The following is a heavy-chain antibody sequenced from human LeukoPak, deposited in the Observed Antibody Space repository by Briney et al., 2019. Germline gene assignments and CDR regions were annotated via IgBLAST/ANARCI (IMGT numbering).Heavy chain of an antibody. Sequence: ASVKVSSHASAYTFPNYYMHWVRQAPVHGLEWMGIINPSGGVPSYAQKFQGRLTMTRDTSTTTVYMELSSLRSEDTAMYYCAREVGPRQLHLWGSAFDYWGQGTLVTVSS. CDR3: AREVGPRQLHLWGSAFDY. J-gene: IGHJ4*02. D-gene: IGHD5-18*01. CDR1: AYTFPNYY. CDR2: INPSGGVP. V-gene: IGHV1-46*01.